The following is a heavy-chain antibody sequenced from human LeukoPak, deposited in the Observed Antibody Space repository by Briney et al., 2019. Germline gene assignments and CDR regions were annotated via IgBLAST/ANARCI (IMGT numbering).Heavy chain of an antibody. CDR2: ISYDGSNK. Sequence: PGRSLRLSCAASGFTFSSYGMHWVRQAPGKGLEWVAVISYDGSNKYYADSVKGRFTISRDNSKNALYLQMNSLRAEDTAVCYCAKPVAQYYYYYYGMDVWGQGTTVTVSS. CDR3: AKPVAQYYYYYYGMDV. V-gene: IGHV3-30*18. CDR1: GFTFSSYG. D-gene: IGHD6-19*01. J-gene: IGHJ6*02.